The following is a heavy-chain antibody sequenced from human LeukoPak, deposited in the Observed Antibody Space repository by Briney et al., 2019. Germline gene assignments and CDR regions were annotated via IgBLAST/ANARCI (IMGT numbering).Heavy chain of an antibody. V-gene: IGHV3-74*01. CDR2: ISHDGTTK. CDR3: VRLLDYDY. D-gene: IGHD2-15*01. J-gene: IGHJ4*02. Sequence: WESLTLTCAASGFTFSRYYWHWIRQAPGKGLVWVSQISHDGTTKHYADSVNRLFTTSKANAKKLVYLQINILSADAAAVYYCVRLLDYDYWGQGTMVTVSS. CDR1: GFTFSRYY.